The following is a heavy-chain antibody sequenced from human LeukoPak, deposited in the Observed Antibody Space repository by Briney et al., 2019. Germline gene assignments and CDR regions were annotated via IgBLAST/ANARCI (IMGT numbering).Heavy chain of an antibody. CDR2: IYPGDSDT. CDR3: ARHAAHFDWLYYYYGMDV. D-gene: IGHD3-9*01. Sequence: GESLKISCKGSGYSFTSYWIGWVRQMPGKGLEWMGIIYPGDSDTRYSPSFQGQVTISADKSISTAYLQWSSLKASDTAMYYCARHAAHFDWLYYYYGMDVWGQGTTVTVSS. CDR1: GYSFTSYW. V-gene: IGHV5-51*01. J-gene: IGHJ6*02.